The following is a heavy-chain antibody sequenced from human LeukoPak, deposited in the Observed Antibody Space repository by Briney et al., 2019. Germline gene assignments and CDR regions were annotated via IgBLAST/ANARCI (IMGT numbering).Heavy chain of an antibody. J-gene: IGHJ4*02. CDR2: ISGSGGST. D-gene: IGHD6-13*01. Sequence: GGSLRLSCAASGFTFSSYAMSWVRQAPGKGPEWVSAISGSGGSTYYADSVKGRFTISRDNSKNTLYLQMNSLRAEDTAVYYCAKPPTTTRIAAAVDYWGQGTLVTVSS. CDR3: AKPPTTTRIAAAVDY. CDR1: GFTFSSYA. V-gene: IGHV3-23*01.